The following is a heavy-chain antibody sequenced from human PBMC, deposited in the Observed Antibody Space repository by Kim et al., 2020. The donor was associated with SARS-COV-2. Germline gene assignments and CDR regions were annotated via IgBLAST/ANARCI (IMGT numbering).Heavy chain of an antibody. J-gene: IGHJ4*02. Sequence: ASVKVSCKASGYTFTGYYMHWVRQAPGQGLEWMGRINPNSGGTNYAQKFQGRVTMTRDTSISTAYMELSRLRSDDTAVYYCAVGVYSSGWYGPRIGGLHYFDYWGQGTLVTVSS. V-gene: IGHV1-2*06. CDR3: AVGVYSSGWYGPRIGGLHYFDY. CDR1: GYTFTGYY. CDR2: INPNSGGT. D-gene: IGHD6-19*01.